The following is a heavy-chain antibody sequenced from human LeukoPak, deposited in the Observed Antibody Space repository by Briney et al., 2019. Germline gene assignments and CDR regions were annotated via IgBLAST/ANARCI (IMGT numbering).Heavy chain of an antibody. V-gene: IGHV3-9*01. CDR1: GFTFDDYA. D-gene: IGHD5-12*01. CDR3: ARGGYRDYDYEY. Sequence: GGSLRLSCAASGFTFDDYAMHWVRQAPGKGLEWVSGISWNSGSIGYADSVKGRFTISRDNAKNSLYLQMNSLRAEDTAVYYCARGGYRDYDYEYWGQGTLVTVSS. CDR2: ISWNSGSI. J-gene: IGHJ4*02.